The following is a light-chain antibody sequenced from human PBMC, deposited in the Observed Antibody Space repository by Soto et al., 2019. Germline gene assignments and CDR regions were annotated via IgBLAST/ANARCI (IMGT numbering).Light chain of an antibody. Sequence: EIVLTQSPATLSLSPGERATLSCRASQSVSSYLAWYQQKPGQAPRLLIYDASNRATGIPARFSGSGSGTVFTLNISSLEPEDFAVYYCQQRRDWAPYTFGQGTKLAIK. V-gene: IGKV3-11*01. J-gene: IGKJ2*01. CDR1: QSVSSY. CDR3: QQRRDWAPYT. CDR2: DAS.